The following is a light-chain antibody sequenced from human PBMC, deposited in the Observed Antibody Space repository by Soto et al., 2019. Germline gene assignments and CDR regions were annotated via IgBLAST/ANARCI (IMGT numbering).Light chain of an antibody. V-gene: IGKV3-20*01. Sequence: EIVLTQSPGTLSLSPGERATLSCRASQSVSRNYLAWYQQKPGQAPRLLIYDASSRATGIPDRFSGSGSGTDFTLTISRLEPEDFAVYYCQQYGSSPITFGQGTRLEI. CDR3: QQYGSSPIT. J-gene: IGKJ5*01. CDR1: QSVSRNY. CDR2: DAS.